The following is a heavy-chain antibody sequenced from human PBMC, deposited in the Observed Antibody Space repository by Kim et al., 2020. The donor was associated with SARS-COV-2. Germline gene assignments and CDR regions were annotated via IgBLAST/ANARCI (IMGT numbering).Heavy chain of an antibody. V-gene: IGHV3-53*01. CDR1: GFTVNSNY. CDR2: IYSGGST. Sequence: GGSLRLSCAASGFTVNSNYMNWVRQAPGKGLEWVSVIYSGGSTSYTDSVKGRFTISRDNSKNTLYLQMNSLRTEDTAVYYCARDQVYSYAPRHWYFDLWGRGTLVSVSS. CDR3: ARDQVYSYAPRHWYFDL. D-gene: IGHD5-18*01. J-gene: IGHJ2*01.